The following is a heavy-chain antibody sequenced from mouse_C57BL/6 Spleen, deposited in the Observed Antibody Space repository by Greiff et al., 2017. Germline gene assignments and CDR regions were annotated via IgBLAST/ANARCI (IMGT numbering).Heavy chain of an antibody. J-gene: IGHJ2*01. V-gene: IGHV1-39*01. CDR1: GYSFTDYN. Sequence: VHVKQSGPELVKPGASVKISCKASGYSFTDYNMNWVKQSNGKSLEWIGVINPNYGTTSYNQQFKGKATLTVDQSSRKDNMQLNMLTSEDSAVDVCARDDYDAGYYLDYWGQGTTLTVSS. CDR2: INPNYGTT. CDR3: ARDDYDAGYYLDY. D-gene: IGHD2-4*01.